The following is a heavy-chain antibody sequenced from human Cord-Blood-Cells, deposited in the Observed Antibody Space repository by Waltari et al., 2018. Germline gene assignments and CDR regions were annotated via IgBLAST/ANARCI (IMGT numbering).Heavy chain of an antibody. CDR1: GFSLSPSGMC. CDR3: ARIVRYSSSYYYYGMDV. V-gene: IGHV2-70*01. J-gene: IGHJ6*02. Sequence: QVTLRESGPALVKPTQTLTLTCTFSGFSLSPSGMCVSWIRQPPGTALEWLALIDRDDDKYYNTALKTRLTISKDTSKNQVVRTMAMMDPVDTATYYCARIVRYSSSYYYYGMDVWGQGTTVTVSS. CDR2: IDRDDDK. D-gene: IGHD6-6*01.